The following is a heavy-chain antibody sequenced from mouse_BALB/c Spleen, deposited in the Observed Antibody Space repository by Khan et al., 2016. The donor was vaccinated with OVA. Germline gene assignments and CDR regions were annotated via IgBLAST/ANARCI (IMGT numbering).Heavy chain of an antibody. CDR3: ARVYGGDFDY. D-gene: IGHD1-1*01. V-gene: IGHV3-2*02. CDR1: GSSITTDYA. CDR2: ISYSGNT. J-gene: IGHJ2*01. Sequence: EVQLQESGPGLVKPSQSLSLTCTVTGSSITTDYAWNWIRQFPGNKLEWMGYISYSGNTKYNPSLKSRISITRDTSKNQFFLQLKSVTTEDTARYYCARVYGGDFDYWGQGTTLTVSS.